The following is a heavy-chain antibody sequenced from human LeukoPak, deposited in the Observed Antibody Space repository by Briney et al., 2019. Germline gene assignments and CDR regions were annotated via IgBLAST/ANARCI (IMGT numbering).Heavy chain of an antibody. Sequence: GGTLRLSCAASGFAFSSYGMSWVRQAPGKGPEWVSAISGSGGSTYYADSVKGRFTISRDNSKNTLYLQMNSLRAEDTAVYYCAKDVTLGTNNFDYWGQGTLVTVSS. D-gene: IGHD7-27*01. CDR1: GFAFSSYG. V-gene: IGHV3-23*01. CDR3: AKDVTLGTNNFDY. J-gene: IGHJ4*02. CDR2: ISGSGGST.